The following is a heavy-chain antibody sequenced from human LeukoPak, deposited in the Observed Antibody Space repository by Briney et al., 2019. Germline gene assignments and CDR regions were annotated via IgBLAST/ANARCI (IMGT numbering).Heavy chain of an antibody. Sequence: ASVKVCCKGSGYTFIDYHIHWVRQAPGQGLEWMGWINPNSGGTIYAQKFQGRVTMTRATSINTAYMELSRLTSDDAAMYYCARVSCSGGTCYDLGWFDSWGQGTLVTVSS. V-gene: IGHV1-2*02. CDR2: INPNSGGT. CDR3: ARVSCSGGTCYDLGWFDS. J-gene: IGHJ5*01. D-gene: IGHD2-15*01. CDR1: GYTFIDYH.